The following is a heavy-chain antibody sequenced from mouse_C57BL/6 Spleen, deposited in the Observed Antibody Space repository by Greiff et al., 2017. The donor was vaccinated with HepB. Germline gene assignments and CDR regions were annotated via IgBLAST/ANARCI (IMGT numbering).Heavy chain of an antibody. CDR2: ISYDGSN. Sequence: EVQLQQSGPGLVKPSQSLSLTCSVTGYSITSGYYWNWIRQFPGNKLEWMGYISYDGSNNYNPSLKNRISITRDTSKNQFFLKLNSVTTEDTATYYCAREGDWDELAYWGQGTLVTVSA. D-gene: IGHD4-1*01. J-gene: IGHJ3*01. CDR3: AREGDWDELAY. CDR1: GYSITSGYY. V-gene: IGHV3-6*01.